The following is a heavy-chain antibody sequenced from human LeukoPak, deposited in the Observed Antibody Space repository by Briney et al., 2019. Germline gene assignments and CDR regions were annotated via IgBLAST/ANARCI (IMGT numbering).Heavy chain of an antibody. Sequence: GGSLRLSCAASGFTFSNFAMMWVRQAPGTGLQWVSTITGYGATFYADSVRGRFTISRDDSKNTVYVQMNSLRAEDTAVYYCAKSRVEVAGTGGFDTWGRGTLVAVSS. CDR2: ITGYGAT. D-gene: IGHD6-13*01. CDR3: AKSRVEVAGTGGFDT. J-gene: IGHJ3*02. V-gene: IGHV3-23*01. CDR1: GFTFSNFA.